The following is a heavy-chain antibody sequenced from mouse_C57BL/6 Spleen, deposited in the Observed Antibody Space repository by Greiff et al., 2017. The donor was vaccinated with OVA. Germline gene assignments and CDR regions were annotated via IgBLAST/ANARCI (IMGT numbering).Heavy chain of an antibody. CDR3: ARDLSGSSYGYFDV. Sequence: QVQLQQPGAELVKPGASVKMSCKASGYIFTSYWITWVKQRPGQGLEWIGDIYPGSGSTNYNEKFKSKATLTVDTSSSTAYMQLSSLTSEDSAVYYCARDLSGSSYGYFDVWGTGTTVTVSS. J-gene: IGHJ1*03. D-gene: IGHD1-1*01. V-gene: IGHV1-55*01. CDR1: GYIFTSYW. CDR2: IYPGSGST.